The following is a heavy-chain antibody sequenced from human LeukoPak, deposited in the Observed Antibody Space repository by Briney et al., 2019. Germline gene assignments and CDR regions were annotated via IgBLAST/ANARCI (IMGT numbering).Heavy chain of an antibody. CDR2: INHSGST. J-gene: IGHJ6*03. CDR3: ARHISVVAKAPLFYYYYYYMDV. CDR1: GGSFSGYY. V-gene: IGHV4-34*01. D-gene: IGHD5-12*01. Sequence: SETLSLTCAVYGGSFSGYYWRWIRQPPGKGLEWIGEINHSGSTNYNTSLKSRVTISVDTSKNQFSLKLSSVTAAETAVYYCARHISVVAKAPLFYYYYYYMDVWGKGTTVTVSS.